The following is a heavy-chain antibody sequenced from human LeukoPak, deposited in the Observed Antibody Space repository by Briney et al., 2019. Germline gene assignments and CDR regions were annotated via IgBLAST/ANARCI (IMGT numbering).Heavy chain of an antibody. CDR1: GFTLSNYW. J-gene: IGHJ2*01. Sequence: AESLRLSCAASGFTLSNYWVIHWVRQVPGKGLQWVSRINNDGNLKTDGRDTGYADSVKGRFAISTDNAKNTLYPQTTCLKAEDTAVYYCARDGGRDTHAWYFDLWGRGTQVTVSS. CDR3: ARDGGRDTHAWYFDL. V-gene: IGHV3-74*01. CDR2: INNDGNLKTDGRDT. D-gene: IGHD3-16*01.